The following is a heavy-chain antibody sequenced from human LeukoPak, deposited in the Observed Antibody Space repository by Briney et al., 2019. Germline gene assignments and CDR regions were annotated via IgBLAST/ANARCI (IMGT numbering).Heavy chain of an antibody. Sequence: AGGSLRLSCVVSGFTITDQYMGWIRQAPGKGLQWVSYISGSSRYINYADSVKGQFTISRDNAKNSLYLQMNSLRAEDTAVYYCARVKGSYSFDYWGLGTLVTVSS. V-gene: IGHV3-11*05. CDR1: GFTITDQY. CDR2: ISGSSRYI. CDR3: ARVKGSYSFDY. D-gene: IGHD1-26*01. J-gene: IGHJ4*02.